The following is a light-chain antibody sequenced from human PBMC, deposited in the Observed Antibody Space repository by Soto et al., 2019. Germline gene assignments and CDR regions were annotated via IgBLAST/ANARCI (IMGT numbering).Light chain of an antibody. J-gene: IGLJ1*01. CDR2: EVS. CDR1: SSDVGGYKY. Sequence: QSALTQPASVSGSPGQSITISCTGTSSDVGGYKYVSWYQQHPGKAPKLMIYEVSKRPSGVSNRFSGSKSGNTASLTISGHPDDDEADYYCNSYTSSSTLVFGTGTKLTVL. V-gene: IGLV2-14*01. CDR3: NSYTSSSTLV.